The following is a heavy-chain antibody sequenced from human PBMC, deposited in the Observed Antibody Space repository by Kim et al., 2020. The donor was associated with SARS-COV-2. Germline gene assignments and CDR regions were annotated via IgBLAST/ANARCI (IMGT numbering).Heavy chain of an antibody. D-gene: IGHD3-22*01. CDR1: GYTFTSYY. CDR2: INPSGGST. Sequence: ASVKVSCKASGYTFTSYYMHWVRQAPGQGLEWMGIINPSGGSTGYAQKFQGRVTMTRDTSTSTVYMELSSLRSEDMAVYYCARGVVITRGFDYWGQGTLVTVSS. V-gene: IGHV1-46*01. CDR3: ARGVVITRGFDY. J-gene: IGHJ4*02.